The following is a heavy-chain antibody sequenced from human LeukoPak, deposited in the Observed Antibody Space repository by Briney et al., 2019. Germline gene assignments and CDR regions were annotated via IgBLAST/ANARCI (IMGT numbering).Heavy chain of an antibody. CDR2: INPNSGGT. V-gene: IGHV1-2*04. CDR3: ARLGMFDTGAAFDI. D-gene: IGHD3-16*01. J-gene: IGHJ3*02. Sequence: ASVKVSCKASGYTFTSYDTNWVRQATGQGLEWMGWINPNSGGTNYAQKFQGWVTMTRDTSISTAYMELSRLRSDDTAVYYCARLGMFDTGAAFDIWGQGTMVTVSS. CDR1: GYTFTSYD.